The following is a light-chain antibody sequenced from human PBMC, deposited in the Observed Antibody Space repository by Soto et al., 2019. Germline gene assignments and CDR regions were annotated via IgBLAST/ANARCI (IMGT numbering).Light chain of an antibody. CDR3: SGWDDSLRGYI. CDR2: RNI. CDR1: SSNIGSNY. Sequence: QSALTQPPSASGTPGQGITISCSGSSSNIGSNYVYWYQQLPGTAPKLLIYRNIQRPSGVPDRFSGSKSGSTASLVISGLRSEDEADYFCSGWDDSLRGYIFGPGTKATVL. V-gene: IGLV1-47*01. J-gene: IGLJ1*01.